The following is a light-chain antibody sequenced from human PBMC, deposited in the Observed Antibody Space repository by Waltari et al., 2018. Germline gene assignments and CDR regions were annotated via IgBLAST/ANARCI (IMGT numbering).Light chain of an antibody. CDR1: KLGDKY. CDR3: QAWDSSVV. J-gene: IGLJ2*01. CDR2: QDS. V-gene: IGLV3-1*01. Sequence: SYELTQPPSVSVSPGQTASIPCPGDKLGDKYACWYQQKPGQSPVLVIYQDSKRPSGIPERFSGSNSGNTATLTISGTQAMDEADYYCQAWDSSVVFGGGTKLTVL.